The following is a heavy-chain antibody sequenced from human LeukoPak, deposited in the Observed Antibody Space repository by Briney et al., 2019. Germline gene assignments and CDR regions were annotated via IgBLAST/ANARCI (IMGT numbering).Heavy chain of an antibody. CDR2: IWYDGSNK. Sequence: GGSLRLSCEASGFTFSTYGMYWVRQAPGKGLEWVAVIWYDGSNKNYADSVKGRFTISRDTPKNTLYLQMNSLRVEDTAVYYCASWPVGWYGEDSWGQGTLVTVSS. CDR1: GFTFSTYG. V-gene: IGHV3-33*01. CDR3: ASWPVGWYGEDS. D-gene: IGHD6-19*01. J-gene: IGHJ4*02.